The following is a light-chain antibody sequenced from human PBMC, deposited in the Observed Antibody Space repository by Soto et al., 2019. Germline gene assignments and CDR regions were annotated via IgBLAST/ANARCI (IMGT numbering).Light chain of an antibody. V-gene: IGKV1-39*01. CDR1: QSISSY. CDR3: QQTYSTLQT. J-gene: IGKJ1*01. Sequence: DIQMTQSPSSLSASGGDRVTITCRASQSISSYLNWYQQKPGKAPKLLIYAASNLQSGVPSRFSGSGSGTDFTLTISSLQPEDFATYYCQQTYSTLQTFGQGTK. CDR2: AAS.